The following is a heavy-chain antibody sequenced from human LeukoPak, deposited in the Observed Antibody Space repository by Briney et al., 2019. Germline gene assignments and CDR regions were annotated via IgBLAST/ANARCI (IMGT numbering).Heavy chain of an antibody. Sequence: GGSLRLSCAASGFTFSSYGMHWVRQAPGKGLEWVAVIYSGGSTYYADSVKGRFTISRDNSKNTLYLQMNSLRAEDTAVYYCAREGNSPFDYWGQGTLVTVSS. CDR3: AREGNSPFDY. V-gene: IGHV3-NL1*01. D-gene: IGHD5-18*01. J-gene: IGHJ4*02. CDR1: GFTFSSYG. CDR2: IYSGGST.